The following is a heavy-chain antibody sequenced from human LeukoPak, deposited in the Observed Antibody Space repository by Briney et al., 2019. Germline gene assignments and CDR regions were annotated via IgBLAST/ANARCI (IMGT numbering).Heavy chain of an antibody. CDR2: ISGSAAAT. CDR1: GFTFSAYG. J-gene: IGHJ4*02. Sequence: GGSLRLSCAASGFTFSAYGMTWVRQAPGKGLEWVSAISGSAAATFYADSVKGRFTISRDNSRNTLYLQMNSLRAEDTAVYYCARDSAVAGKNFDYWGQGTLVTVSS. CDR3: ARDSAVAGKNFDY. D-gene: IGHD6-19*01. V-gene: IGHV3-23*01.